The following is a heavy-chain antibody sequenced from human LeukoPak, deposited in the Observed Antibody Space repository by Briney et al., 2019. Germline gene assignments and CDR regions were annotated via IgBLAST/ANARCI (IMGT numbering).Heavy chain of an antibody. V-gene: IGHV3-74*03. J-gene: IGHJ4*02. Sequence: GGSLRLSCAASGFTFSSYWMHWVRQAPGRGLVWVSRINSDGSSTKYADSVKGRFTISRDNAKNTLYLQMNSLRAEDTGVYYCARAAVGAQVDFWGQGTLVTVSS. CDR2: INSDGSST. CDR3: ARAAVGAQVDF. CDR1: GFTFSSYW. D-gene: IGHD1-26*01.